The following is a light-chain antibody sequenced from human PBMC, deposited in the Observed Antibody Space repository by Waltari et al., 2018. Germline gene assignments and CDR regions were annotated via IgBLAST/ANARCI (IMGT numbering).Light chain of an antibody. CDR3: QVWDRESDV. J-gene: IGLJ1*01. Sequence: SYVLTQPPSVSVAPGETARITCGGSSVGSASVHWYQQKPGQAPFLVIYDDSVRPSGIPERFSASSSGDTATLSISRVEAGDEADYYCQVWDRESDVFGTGTRVTVL. CDR1: SVGSAS. V-gene: IGLV3-21*04. CDR2: DDS.